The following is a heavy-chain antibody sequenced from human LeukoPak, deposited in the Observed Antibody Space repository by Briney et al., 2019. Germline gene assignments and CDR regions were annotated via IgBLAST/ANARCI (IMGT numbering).Heavy chain of an antibody. J-gene: IGHJ4*02. D-gene: IGHD3-16*01. CDR3: TSEAIATGYAYD. CDR2: ISSGGDRT. V-gene: IGHV3-23*01. CDR1: GFSFSSYA. Sequence: QTGGSLRLSCAATGFSFSSYALSWVRQAPGKGLEWVSAISSGGDRTYYADSVTGRFTISRDNSKNMLFLQMSSLRAEDAGMYYCTSEAIATGYAYDWGQGTLVTVFS.